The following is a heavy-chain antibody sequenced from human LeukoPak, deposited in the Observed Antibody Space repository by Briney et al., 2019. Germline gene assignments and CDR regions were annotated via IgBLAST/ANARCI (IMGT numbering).Heavy chain of an antibody. CDR2: INSDGIST. CDR1: GNYW. V-gene: IGHV3-74*01. D-gene: IGHD6-19*01. CDR3: ARGGIAVAGPRHAFDI. J-gene: IGHJ3*02. Sequence: GGSLRLSCAASGNYWMHWVRQVPGKGLVWVSRINSDGISTSYADSVKGRFTISRDNAKNTLYLQMNTLRAEDTAVYYCARGGIAVAGPRHAFDIWGQGTMVTVSS.